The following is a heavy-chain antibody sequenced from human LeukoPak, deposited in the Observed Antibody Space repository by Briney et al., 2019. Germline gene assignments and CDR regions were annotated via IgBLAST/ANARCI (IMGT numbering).Heavy chain of an antibody. V-gene: IGHV1-8*03. D-gene: IGHD6-13*01. CDR1: GYTFNSYG. J-gene: IGHJ5*02. CDR3: AGGGYSSRGKWFDP. CDR2: MNTYSGKT. Sequence: AAVTVSCKAYGYTFNSYGISWVRQATGQGLGWMGWMNTYSGKTGYAQNFHGRVTITINIAISTAYKELSTRRSEDTAVYYCAGGGYSSRGKWFDPWGQGTLVTVSS.